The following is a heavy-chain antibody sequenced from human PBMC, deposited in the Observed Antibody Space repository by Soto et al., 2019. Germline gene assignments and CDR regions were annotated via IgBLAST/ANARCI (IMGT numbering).Heavy chain of an antibody. V-gene: IGHV1-46*03. CDR1: GYTFTSYY. Sequence: GASVKVSCKASGYTFTSYYMHWVRQAPGQGLEWMGIINPSGGSTSYAQKFQGRVTMTRDTSTSTVYMELSSLRSEDTAVYYCARDLYCSGGSCYPYYYYYMDVWGKGTTVTVSS. J-gene: IGHJ6*03. CDR3: ARDLYCSGGSCYPYYYYYMDV. D-gene: IGHD2-15*01. CDR2: INPSGGST.